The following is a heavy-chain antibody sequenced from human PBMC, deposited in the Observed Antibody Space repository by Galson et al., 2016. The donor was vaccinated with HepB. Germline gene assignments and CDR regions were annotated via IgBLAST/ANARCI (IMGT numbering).Heavy chain of an antibody. V-gene: IGHV3-23*01. CDR1: GFTFSTYA. D-gene: IGHD3-10*01. CDR3: AKVHWCGSGPDAFHI. Sequence: SLRLSCAASGFTFSTYAMSWVRQAPGKGLEWVSAIRGNAYATYYPDSVKGRFTISRDNSNNMVWLQMNSLRAEDTAVYYCAKVHWCGSGPDAFHIWGQGTVVTVSS. J-gene: IGHJ3*02. CDR2: IRGNAYAT.